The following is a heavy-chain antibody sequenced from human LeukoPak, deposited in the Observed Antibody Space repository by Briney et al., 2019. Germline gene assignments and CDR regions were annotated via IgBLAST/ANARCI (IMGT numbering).Heavy chain of an antibody. CDR1: GYSISSCYH. CDR3: ARTRYDYYGGSGELSDYMDG. CDR2: IYHSGST. Sequence: SETLTLTCSVSGYSISSCYHWGWIRQPPGKGLEENETIYHSGSTYYKPSHKRRVTVSVDTSKNQFSLKLSSVTAADTAVYYCARTRYDYYGGSGELSDYMDGWSKGTTVTISS. D-gene: IGHD3-22*01. J-gene: IGHJ6*03. V-gene: IGHV4-38-2*02.